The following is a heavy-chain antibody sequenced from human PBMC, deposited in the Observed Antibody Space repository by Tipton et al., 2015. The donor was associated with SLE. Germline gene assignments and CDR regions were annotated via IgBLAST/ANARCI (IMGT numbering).Heavy chain of an antibody. CDR2: ISYDGSNK. Sequence: RSLRLSCAASGFTFSSYAMHWVRQAPGKGLEWVAVISYDGSNKYYADSVKGRFTISRDNSKNTLYLQMNSLRAEDTAVYYCARPKGELYYYDSSGHYFDYWGQRTLVTVSS. D-gene: IGHD3-22*01. J-gene: IGHJ4*02. CDR1: GFTFSSYA. V-gene: IGHV3-30-3*01. CDR3: ARPKGELYYYDSSGHYFDY.